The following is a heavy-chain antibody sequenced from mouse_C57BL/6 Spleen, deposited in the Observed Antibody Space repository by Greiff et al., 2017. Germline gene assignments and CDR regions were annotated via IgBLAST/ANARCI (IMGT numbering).Heavy chain of an antibody. Sequence: VQLQQSGPELVKPGASVKISCKASGYSFTGYYMNWVKQSPEKSLEWIGEINPSTGGTTYNQKFKAKATLTVDKSSSTAYMQLKSLTSEDSAVYYCARWYYDYDGGYFDYWGQGTTLTVSS. J-gene: IGHJ2*01. CDR1: GYSFTGYY. V-gene: IGHV1-42*01. CDR2: INPSTGGT. D-gene: IGHD2-4*01. CDR3: ARWYYDYDGGYFDY.